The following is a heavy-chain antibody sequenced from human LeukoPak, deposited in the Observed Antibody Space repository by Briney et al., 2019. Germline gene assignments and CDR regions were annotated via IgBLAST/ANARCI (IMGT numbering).Heavy chain of an antibody. CDR1: GFTVSSNY. J-gene: IGHJ4*02. CDR2: IYSGGTT. CDR3: AREFPSILN. D-gene: IGHD2-21*01. Sequence: GGSLRLSCAASGFTVSSNYMTWARQAPGKGLEWVSVIYSGGTTYYADSVKGRFTISRDNAKNSLYLQMNSLRAEDTAVYYCAREFPSILNWGRGTLVTVSS. V-gene: IGHV3-53*01.